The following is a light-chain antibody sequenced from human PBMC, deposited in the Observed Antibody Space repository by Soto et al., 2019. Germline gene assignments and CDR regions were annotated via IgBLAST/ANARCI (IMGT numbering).Light chain of an antibody. J-gene: IGKJ2*03. CDR2: AVS. V-gene: IGKV1-39*01. Sequence: DIQMTQSPSSLSASVGDRVTITCRESQSISNHLNWYQQTPGKAPKVLIFAVSNLQGGVPSRFSGSGSGTDFTLTISSLQPEDFATYYCHQSYSTPGFGQGTKLEIK. CDR3: HQSYSTPG. CDR1: QSISNH.